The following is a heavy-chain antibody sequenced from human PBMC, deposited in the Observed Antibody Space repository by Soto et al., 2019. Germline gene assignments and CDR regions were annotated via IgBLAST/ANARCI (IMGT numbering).Heavy chain of an antibody. Sequence: PSETLSLTCVVTGGSLTGYYWSWIRQPPGRGLEWIGEINPTGSPKYNPSLMSRVTISVDTSKNQFSMKLSSVTAADTAVLYCARSREQWLVDAFDIWGQGTMVTVSS. D-gene: IGHD6-19*01. V-gene: IGHV4-34*01. CDR2: INPTGSP. CDR1: GGSLTGYY. J-gene: IGHJ3*02. CDR3: ARSREQWLVDAFDI.